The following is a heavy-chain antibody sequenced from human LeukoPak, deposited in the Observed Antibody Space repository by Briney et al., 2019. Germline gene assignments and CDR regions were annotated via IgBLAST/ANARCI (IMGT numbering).Heavy chain of an antibody. D-gene: IGHD5-18*01. CDR2: SDPEDGER. V-gene: IGHV1-24*01. CDR1: GKTLSDLS. CDR3: VTGFTTMAVDYFDY. J-gene: IGHJ4*02. Sequence: ASVTVSCKVSGKTLSDLSIHWLRPPPGKGLEWLGGSDPEDGERIYAQMFQSRVTMTEDTSIDTAYMELSSLRSEDTAVYYCVTGFTTMAVDYFDYWGQGTLVTVSP.